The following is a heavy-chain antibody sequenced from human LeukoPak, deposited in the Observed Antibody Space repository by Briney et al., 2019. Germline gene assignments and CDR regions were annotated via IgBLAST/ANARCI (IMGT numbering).Heavy chain of an antibody. J-gene: IGHJ4*02. Sequence: PGGSLRLSCAASGFNFITYGMNWVRQAPGKGLEWVAFIRYDGSNTFYADSVRGRFSISRDNSENTLYLQVNSLRPEDTAVYYCARTSIPAFDYWGQGTLVTVSS. CDR2: IRYDGSNT. CDR3: ARTSIPAFDY. V-gene: IGHV3-30*02. D-gene: IGHD6-13*01. CDR1: GFNFITYG.